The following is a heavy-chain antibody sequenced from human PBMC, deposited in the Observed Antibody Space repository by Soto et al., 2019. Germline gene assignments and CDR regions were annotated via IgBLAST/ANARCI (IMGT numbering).Heavy chain of an antibody. CDR3: ARGEAGAQH. V-gene: IGHV1-69*02. CDR1: GGTFSSYT. Sequence: QVQLVQSGAAVKKPGSSVKVSCKASGGTFSSYTISWVRQAPGQGLEWMGRITPILGIANYAQKFQGRVTITADKSTSTAYMELSSLRSEDTAVYYCARGEAGAQHWGQGTLVTVSS. CDR2: ITPILGIA. J-gene: IGHJ1*01.